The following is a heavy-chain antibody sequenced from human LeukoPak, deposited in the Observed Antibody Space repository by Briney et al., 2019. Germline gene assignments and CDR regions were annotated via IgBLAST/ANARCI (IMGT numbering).Heavy chain of an antibody. J-gene: IGHJ3*02. Sequence: GGSLRLSCAASGFTFSSYWMSWVRQAPGKGLEWVANINQDGSEKNYVDSVKGRFTISRDNAKNSLYLQMNSLRAEDTAVYYCAGGQCLVRTVDYAFDIWGQGTMVTVSS. D-gene: IGHD5/OR15-5a*01. CDR1: GFTFSSYW. V-gene: IGHV3-7*05. CDR2: INQDGSEK. CDR3: AGGQCLVRTVDYAFDI.